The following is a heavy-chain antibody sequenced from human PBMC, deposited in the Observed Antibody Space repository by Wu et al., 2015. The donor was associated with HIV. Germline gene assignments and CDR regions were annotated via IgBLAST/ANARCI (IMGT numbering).Heavy chain of an antibody. V-gene: IGHV1-18*01. D-gene: IGHD3-22*01. Sequence: QVQLVQSGAEVKKPGASVKVSCKASGYTFTSYGISWVRQAPGQGLEWMGWISAYNGNTNYAQKLQGRVTMTTDTSTSTAYMELRSLRSDDTAVYYCARPDYYDRSGDRGAFDIWGQGTSGHRLF. CDR2: ISAYNGNT. CDR3: ARPDYYDRSGDRGAFDI. CDR1: GYTFTSYG. J-gene: IGHJ3*02.